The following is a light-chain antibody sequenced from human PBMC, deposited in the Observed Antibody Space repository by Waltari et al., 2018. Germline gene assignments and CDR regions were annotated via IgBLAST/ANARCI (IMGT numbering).Light chain of an antibody. V-gene: IGLV3-19*01. CDR3: NSRDTSGNRVI. J-gene: IGLJ2*01. CDR2: GRN. CDR1: SLRSYH. Sequence: SSGLTQDPAVSVALGQTVRITCQGDSLRSYHASWSQKKPGQAPLLVVYGRNNRPSGIRDRFSASSSGNTDFLTITGAQAEDEAVYYCNSRDTSGNRVIFGGGTKLTV.